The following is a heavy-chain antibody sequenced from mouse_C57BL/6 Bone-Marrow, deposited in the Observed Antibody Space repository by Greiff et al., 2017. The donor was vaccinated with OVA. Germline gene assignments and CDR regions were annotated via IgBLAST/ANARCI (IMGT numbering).Heavy chain of an antibody. Sequence: QVQLQQPGAELVKPGASVKVSCKASGYTFTSYWMHWVKQRPGQGLEWIGRIHPSDSDTNYTQKFKGKATLTVDKSSSTAYMQLSSLTSEDAAVYYCAINGDYDGGFDYWGQGTTLTVSS. CDR2: IHPSDSDT. CDR1: GYTFTSYW. V-gene: IGHV1-74*01. D-gene: IGHD2-4*01. J-gene: IGHJ2*01. CDR3: AINGDYDGGFDY.